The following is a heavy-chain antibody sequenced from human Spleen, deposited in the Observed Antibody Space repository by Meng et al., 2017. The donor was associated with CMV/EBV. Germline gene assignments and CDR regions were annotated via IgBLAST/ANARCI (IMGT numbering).Heavy chain of an antibody. CDR2: INPNSGGT. D-gene: IGHD2-2*02. CDR3: ARVGIPSAIADFWYFDL. CDR1: GYTFTDYY. J-gene: IGHJ2*01. V-gene: IGHV1-2*02. Sequence: ASVKVSCKASGYTFTDYYVHCVRQAPGQGLEWMGWINPNSGGTNYAQKFQGRVTMTRDTSISTAYMELSRLRSDDTAVYYCARVGIPSAIADFWYFDLWGRGTLVTVSS.